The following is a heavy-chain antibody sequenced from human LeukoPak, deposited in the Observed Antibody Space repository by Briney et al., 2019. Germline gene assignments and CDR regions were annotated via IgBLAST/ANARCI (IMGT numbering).Heavy chain of an antibody. V-gene: IGHV3-23*01. CDR1: GFTFNTYA. Sequence: GGSLRLSCAASGFTFNTYAMSWVRQAPGKGLEWVSAVSGSGGSTYYADSVKGRFTISRDNSKNTLYLQIHSLRAEDTAVYYCAKGKGSSSSSIDWWGQGTLVTVSS. D-gene: IGHD2-15*01. CDR2: VSGSGGST. J-gene: IGHJ4*02. CDR3: AKGKGSSSSSIDW.